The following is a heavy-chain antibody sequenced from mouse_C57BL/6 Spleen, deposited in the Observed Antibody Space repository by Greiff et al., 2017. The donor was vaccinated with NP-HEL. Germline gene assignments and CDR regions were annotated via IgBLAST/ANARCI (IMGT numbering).Heavy chain of an antibody. CDR2: ISDGGSYT. J-gene: IGHJ1*03. CDR3: ARGGYYGSSPWYFDV. V-gene: IGHV5-4*01. D-gene: IGHD1-1*01. CDR1: GFTFSSYA. Sequence: VQLKESGGGLVKPGGSLKLSCAASGFTFSSYAMSWVRQTPEKRLEWVATISDGGSYTDYPDNVKGRFTISRDNAKNNLYLQMSHLKSEDTAMYYCARGGYYGSSPWYFDVWGTGTTVTVSS.